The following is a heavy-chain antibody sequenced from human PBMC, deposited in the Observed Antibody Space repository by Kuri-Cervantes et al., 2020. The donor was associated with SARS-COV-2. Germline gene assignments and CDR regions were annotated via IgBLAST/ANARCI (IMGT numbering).Heavy chain of an antibody. J-gene: IGHJ6*03. D-gene: IGHD3-3*01. CDR1: GFTFTSHA. Sequence: GESLKISCAVSGFTFTSHAMHWVRQAPGKGLEWVALISYDGSNKFYADSVKGRFTISRDNSKNTLYLQMNSLRAEDTAVYYCARIQETTIFGVVIHLYYYMDVWGKGTTVTVSS. CDR2: ISYDGSNK. V-gene: IGHV3-30*03. CDR3: ARIQETTIFGVVIHLYYYMDV.